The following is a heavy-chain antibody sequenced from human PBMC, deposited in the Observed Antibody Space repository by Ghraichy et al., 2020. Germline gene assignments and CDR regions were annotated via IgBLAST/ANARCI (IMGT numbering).Heavy chain of an antibody. CDR2: IDWDDDK. Sequence: SGPTLVKPTQTLTLTCTFSGFSLSTSGMCVSWIRQPPGKALEWLARIDWDDDKYYSTSLKTRLTISKDTSKNQVVLTMTNMDPVDTATYYCARARIKNWNFYFDYWGQGTLVTVSS. V-gene: IGHV2-70*11. CDR1: GFSLSTSGMC. J-gene: IGHJ4*02. D-gene: IGHD1-7*01. CDR3: ARARIKNWNFYFDY.